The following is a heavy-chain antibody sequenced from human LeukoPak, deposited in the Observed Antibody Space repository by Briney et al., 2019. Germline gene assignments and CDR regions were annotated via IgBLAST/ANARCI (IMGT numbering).Heavy chain of an antibody. V-gene: IGHV3-23*01. Sequence: PGGSLRLSCAASGFTFSSYAMSWVRQAPGKGLEWVSAISGSGGSTYYADSVKGRFTISRDNSKNTLYLQMNSLRAEDTAVYYCAKFVGYYYDSSGYYYDPAFDYWGQGTLVTVSS. CDR1: GFTFSSYA. CDR3: AKFVGYYYDSSGYYYDPAFDY. CDR2: ISGSGGST. J-gene: IGHJ4*02. D-gene: IGHD3-22*01.